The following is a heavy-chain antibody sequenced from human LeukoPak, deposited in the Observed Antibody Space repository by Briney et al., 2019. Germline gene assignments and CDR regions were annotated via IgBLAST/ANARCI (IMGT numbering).Heavy chain of an antibody. CDR3: ARPTMVRGVLSSAFDI. D-gene: IGHD3-10*01. V-gene: IGHV1-18*01. CDR1: GGTFSSYA. Sequence: ASVKDSCKASGGTFSSYAISWVRQAPGQGLEWMGWISAYNGNTNYAQKLQGRVTMTTDTSTSTAYMELRSLRSDDTAVYYCARPTMVRGVLSSAFDIWGQGTMVTVSS. J-gene: IGHJ3*02. CDR2: ISAYNGNT.